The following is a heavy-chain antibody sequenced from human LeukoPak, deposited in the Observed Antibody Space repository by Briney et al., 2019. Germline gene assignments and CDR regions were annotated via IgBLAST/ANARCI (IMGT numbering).Heavy chain of an antibody. CDR2: IFDSGST. J-gene: IGHJ6*02. CDR1: GGSISSYH. Sequence: SETLSLTCTVSGGSISSYHWSWIRQLPGKGLEWIACIFDSGSTNYNPSLKSRVTISVDTSKSQFSLKLSSVTAADTAMYYCARLVDTAMVPPYYYYYGVDVWGQGTTVTVSS. CDR3: ARLVDTAMVPPYYYYYGVDV. V-gene: IGHV4-59*08. D-gene: IGHD5-18*01.